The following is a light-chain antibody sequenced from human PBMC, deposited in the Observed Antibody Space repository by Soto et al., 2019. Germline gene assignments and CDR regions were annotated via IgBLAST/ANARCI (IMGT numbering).Light chain of an antibody. V-gene: IGKV2D-29*01. CDR1: QSLLHRNGKTH. Sequence: DIVMTQSPLSLSVTPGQAASISCKSGQSLLHRNGKTHLFWYLQKPGQPPQLLMYEVSNRFSGVPDRFSGSGSGTDFTLKISRVEAEDVGVYYCMQSLQLPLTFGQGTKVEIK. CDR3: MQSLQLPLT. CDR2: EVS. J-gene: IGKJ1*01.